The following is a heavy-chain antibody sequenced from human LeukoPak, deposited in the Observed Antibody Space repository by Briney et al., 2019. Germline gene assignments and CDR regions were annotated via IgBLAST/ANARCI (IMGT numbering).Heavy chain of an antibody. CDR2: IYPGDSDT. V-gene: IGHV5-51*01. Sequence: GESLKISCKGSGYSFTSYWIGWVRQMPGKGLEWMGIIYPGDSDTRYSPSFQGRVTISADKSISTAYLQWSSLKASDTAMYYCARTSSEYCGGDCYFDYWGQGTLVTVSS. CDR1: GYSFTSYW. J-gene: IGHJ4*02. D-gene: IGHD2-21*01. CDR3: ARTSSEYCGGDCYFDY.